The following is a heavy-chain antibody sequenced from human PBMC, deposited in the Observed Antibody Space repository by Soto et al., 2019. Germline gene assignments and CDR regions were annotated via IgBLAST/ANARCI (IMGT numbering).Heavy chain of an antibody. D-gene: IGHD3-9*01. V-gene: IGHV1-3*01. J-gene: IGHJ5*02. Sequence: QVQLVQSGAEVKKPGASVKVSCKASGYTFTSYAMHWVRQAPGQRLEWMGWINAGNGNTKYSQKFQGRVTITRDTSASTAYMELSSLRSEDTAVYYCAGPNPQFYDILPGYYSLEAWGQGTLVTVSS. CDR2: INAGNGNT. CDR3: AGPNPQFYDILPGYYSLEA. CDR1: GYTFTSYA.